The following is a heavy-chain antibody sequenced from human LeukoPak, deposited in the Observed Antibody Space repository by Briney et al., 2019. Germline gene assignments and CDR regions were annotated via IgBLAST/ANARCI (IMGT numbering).Heavy chain of an antibody. J-gene: IGHJ2*01. Sequence: GGSLRLSCAASGITVSNNYMSWVRQAPGKELDWVSVMYVGGRTFYADSVQGRFTISRDNSKNTLYLQMNSLRVEDTAVYYCAREGHLGKYFDLWGRGTQVTVPS. V-gene: IGHV3-53*01. D-gene: IGHD3-16*01. CDR3: AREGHLGKYFDL. CDR1: GITVSNNY. CDR2: MYVGGRT.